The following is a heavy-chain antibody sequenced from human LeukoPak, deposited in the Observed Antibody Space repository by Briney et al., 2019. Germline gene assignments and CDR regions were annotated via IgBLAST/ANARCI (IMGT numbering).Heavy chain of an antibody. J-gene: IGHJ6*02. CDR2: IYPGDSDT. D-gene: IGHD2-21*02. Sequence: GESLKISCRGSGYSFTSHWIAWVRQMPGKGLEWMGIIYPGDSDTRYGPSFQGQVTISADKSISIAYLQWSSLKASDTAIYYCARQAYCGGDCYFNYGMDVWGQGTTVTVSS. V-gene: IGHV5-51*01. CDR3: ARQAYCGGDCYFNYGMDV. CDR1: GYSFTSHW.